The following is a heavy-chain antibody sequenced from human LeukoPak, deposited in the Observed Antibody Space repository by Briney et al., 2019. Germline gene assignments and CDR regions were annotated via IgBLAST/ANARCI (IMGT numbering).Heavy chain of an antibody. CDR2: MYYSGST. CDR3: ASGGVRFDP. D-gene: IGHD3-10*01. CDR1: GGSIKSYY. J-gene: IGHJ5*02. Sequence: SETLSPTCTVSGGSIKSYYWSWIRQSPENGLEWIAYMYYSGSTNYNPSLKSRVTVSLDTSKNQFSLKLSSVTAADTAVYYCASGGVRFDPWGQGTLVTVSS. V-gene: IGHV4-59*01.